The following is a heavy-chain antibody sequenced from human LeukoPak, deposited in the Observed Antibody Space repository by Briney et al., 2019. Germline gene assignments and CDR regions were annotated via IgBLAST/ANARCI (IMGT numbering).Heavy chain of an antibody. Sequence: ASVKVSCKASGGTISSYAISWVRQAPGQGLEWMGWINTNTGNPTYAQGFTGRFVFSLDTSVSTAYLQISSLKAEDTAVYYCAIGPSGYEFDYWGQGTLVTVSS. D-gene: IGHD5-12*01. CDR3: AIGPSGYEFDY. J-gene: IGHJ4*02. V-gene: IGHV7-4-1*02. CDR1: GGTISSYA. CDR2: INTNTGNP.